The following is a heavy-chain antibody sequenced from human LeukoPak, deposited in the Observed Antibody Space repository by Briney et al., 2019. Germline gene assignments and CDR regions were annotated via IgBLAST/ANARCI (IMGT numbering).Heavy chain of an antibody. CDR2: IYHSGST. V-gene: IGHV4-30-2*01. CDR3: ASYFSRDDSSGPGLDY. Sequence: PSETLSLTCAVSGGSISSGGYSWSWIRQPPGKGLEWIGYIYHSGSTYYNPSLKSRVTISVDTSKNQFSLKLSSVTAADTAVYYCASYFSRDDSSGPGLDYWGQGTLVTVSS. CDR1: GGSISSGGYS. J-gene: IGHJ4*02. D-gene: IGHD3-22*01.